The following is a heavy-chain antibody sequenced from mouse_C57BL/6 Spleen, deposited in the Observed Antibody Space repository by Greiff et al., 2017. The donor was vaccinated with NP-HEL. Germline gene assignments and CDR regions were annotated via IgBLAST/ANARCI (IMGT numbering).Heavy chain of an antibody. CDR1: GFTFSDYG. CDR3: ARGYYWYFDV. J-gene: IGHJ1*03. Sequence: EVKLVESGGGLVKPGGSLKLSRAASGFTFSDYGMHWVRQAPEKGLEWVAYISSGSSTIYYADTVKGRFTISRDNAQTTLFLQMTSLRSEDTAMYYCARGYYWYFDVWGTGTTVTVSS. CDR2: ISSGSSTI. V-gene: IGHV5-17*01.